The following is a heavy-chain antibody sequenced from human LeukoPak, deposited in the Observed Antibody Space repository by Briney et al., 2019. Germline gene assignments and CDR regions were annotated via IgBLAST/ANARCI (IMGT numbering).Heavy chain of an antibody. V-gene: IGHV3-53*01. CDR2: IYSGGST. Sequence: PGGSLRLSCAASGFSVSSNYMSWVRQAPGKGLEWVSIIYSGGSTYYADSVKGRFTISRDNSKNTLYLQMNSLRAEDTGVYYCASYCSGGRCENAFDIWGQGTMVTVSS. CDR3: ASYCSGGRCENAFDI. CDR1: GFSVSSNY. J-gene: IGHJ3*02. D-gene: IGHD2-15*01.